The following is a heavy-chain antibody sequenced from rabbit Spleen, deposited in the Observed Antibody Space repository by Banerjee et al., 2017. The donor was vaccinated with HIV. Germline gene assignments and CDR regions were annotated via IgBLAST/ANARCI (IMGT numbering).Heavy chain of an antibody. V-gene: IGHV1S40*01. CDR1: GVSFSSSDY. CDR3: ARDTGFFISRPPTDL. Sequence: QSLEESGGGMVQTEGALEITCNTSGVSFSSSDYICWCRQAPGKGLEWILCIVGSSSGFPYSATWAKRRFTISKTSSSTLTLQMTSLTAADTAAYFCARDTGFFISRPPTDL. D-gene: IGHD7-1*01. CDR2: IVGSSSGFP. J-gene: IGHJ6*01.